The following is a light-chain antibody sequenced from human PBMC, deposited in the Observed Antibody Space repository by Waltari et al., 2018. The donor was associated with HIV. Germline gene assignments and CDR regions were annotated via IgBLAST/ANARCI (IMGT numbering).Light chain of an antibody. Sequence: DIQLTQSPSFLSASVGDRVTITCRTSQGINYYLAWYQQKPWKAPKLLIYAASTLQSGVPSRFSGSGSGTEFTLTISSLQPEDFATYYCQQLNSYPQITFGGGTKVEIK. J-gene: IGKJ4*01. V-gene: IGKV1-9*01. CDR3: QQLNSYPQIT. CDR2: AAS. CDR1: QGINYY.